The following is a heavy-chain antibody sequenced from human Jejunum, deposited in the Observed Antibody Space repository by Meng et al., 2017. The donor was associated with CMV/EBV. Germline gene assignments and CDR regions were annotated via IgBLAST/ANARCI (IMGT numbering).Heavy chain of an antibody. CDR3: ARTGMVIVDGRDV. J-gene: IGHJ6*02. Sequence: SGLSFSSHEMNWVRQAPGKGLEWVSYISRGGSTICYAGSVKGRFTISRDDTKNSLYLQMNSLRAEDTAVYYCARTGMVIVDGRDVWGQGTTVTVSS. V-gene: IGHV3-48*03. D-gene: IGHD3-16*02. CDR1: GLSFSSHE. CDR2: ISRGGSTI.